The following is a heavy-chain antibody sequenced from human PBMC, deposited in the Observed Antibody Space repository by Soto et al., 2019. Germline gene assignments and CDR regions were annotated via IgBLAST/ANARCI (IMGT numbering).Heavy chain of an antibody. Sequence: GGSLRFSCSASGFIFSESTIYWVRQVPGKGLEAISAVSTSGRSTYYADSVKDRFTISRDNSKNTLFLQMGSLRPEDTAIYYCVKQAHGLDGVAFDYWGQGTQVTVSS. D-gene: IGHD2-15*01. CDR1: GFIFSEST. J-gene: IGHJ4*02. CDR2: VSTSGRST. CDR3: VKQAHGLDGVAFDY. V-gene: IGHV3-64D*06.